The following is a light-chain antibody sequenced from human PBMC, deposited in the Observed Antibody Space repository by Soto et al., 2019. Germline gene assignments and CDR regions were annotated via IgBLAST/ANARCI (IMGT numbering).Light chain of an antibody. CDR3: QQANSFPRT. CDR2: DAS. V-gene: IGKV1-5*01. CDR1: QSISKW. Sequence: DILMTQSPSILSASVGDTVTITCRASQSISKWVAWYQQRAGKAPTALIFDASNSEKGVPSRFSGSGSGTEFTLIISGLQPEDFATYYCQQANSFPRTFGPGTKVDIK. J-gene: IGKJ3*01.